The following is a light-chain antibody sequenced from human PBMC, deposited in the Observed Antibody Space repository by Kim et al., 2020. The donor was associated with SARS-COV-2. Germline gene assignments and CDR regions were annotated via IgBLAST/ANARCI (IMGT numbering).Light chain of an antibody. Sequence: SYELTQPPSVSVAPGKTARITCGGKNIGSKSVHWYQQKPGQAPVLVIYYDSDRPSGIPERFSGSNSGNTATLTISRVEVGDEADYYCQVWDSSSDHVVFGGGTQLTVL. CDR3: QVWDSSSDHVV. V-gene: IGLV3-21*04. CDR2: YDS. CDR1: NIGSKS. J-gene: IGLJ2*01.